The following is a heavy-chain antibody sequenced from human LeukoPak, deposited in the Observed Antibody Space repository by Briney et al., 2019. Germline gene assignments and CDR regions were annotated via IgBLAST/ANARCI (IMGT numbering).Heavy chain of an antibody. CDR1: GFTFSSYE. J-gene: IGHJ4*02. CDR3: ARASGSYY. V-gene: IGHV3-48*03. D-gene: IGHD1-26*01. Sequence: GGSLRLSCAASGFTFSSYEMNWVRQAPGKGLEWVSYISSSASTINYADSVKGRFTISRDNAKNSLYLQMNSLRAEDTAVYYCARASGSYYWGQGTLVTVSS. CDR2: ISSSASTI.